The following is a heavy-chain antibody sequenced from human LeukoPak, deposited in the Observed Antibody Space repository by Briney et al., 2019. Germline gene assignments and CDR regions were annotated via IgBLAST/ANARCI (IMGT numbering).Heavy chain of an antibody. CDR3: ARDQQLLDAFDI. D-gene: IGHD6-13*01. V-gene: IGHV3-74*01. CDR1: GFTFSKYW. CDR2: INTDGTVT. J-gene: IGHJ3*02. Sequence: PGGSLRLSCAASGFTFSKYWMLWVRQAPGKGLESVSRINTDGTVTTYADSVKGRFTISRDNSKNTLYLQMNSLRAEDTAVYYCARDQQLLDAFDIWGQGTMVTVSS.